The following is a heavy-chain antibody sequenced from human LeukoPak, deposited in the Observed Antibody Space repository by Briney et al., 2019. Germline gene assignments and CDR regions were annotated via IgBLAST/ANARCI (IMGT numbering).Heavy chain of an antibody. CDR2: IYYSGST. CDR1: GGSISSGGYY. J-gene: IGHJ4*02. CDR3: ARLTLRFLEWQISRPYFFDY. V-gene: IGHV4-31*03. Sequence: KPSETLSLTCTVSGGSISSGGYYWSWIRQHPGKGLEWIGYIYYSGSTYYNPSLKSRVTISVDTSKNQFSLKLSSVTAADTAVYYCARLTLRFLEWQISRPYFFDYWGQGTLVTVSS. D-gene: IGHD3-3*01.